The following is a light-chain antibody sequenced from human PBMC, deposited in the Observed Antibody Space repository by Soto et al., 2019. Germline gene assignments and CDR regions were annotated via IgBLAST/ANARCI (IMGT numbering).Light chain of an antibody. J-gene: IGLJ3*02. CDR2: NNN. V-gene: IGLV1-44*01. CDR1: NSNIGTNA. Sequence: QLVLTQPPSASGTPGQRVTISCSGSNSNIGTNAVNWYQQIPGTAPKLLIYNNNQRPSGVPDRFSGSKSGTSASLAISGLQSEDEADYPCATWDDTLRTWVFGGGTKLTV. CDR3: ATWDDTLRTWV.